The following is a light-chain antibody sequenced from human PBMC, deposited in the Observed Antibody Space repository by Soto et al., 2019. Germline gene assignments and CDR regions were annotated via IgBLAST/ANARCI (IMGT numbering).Light chain of an antibody. J-gene: IGLJ1*01. CDR2: EVS. CDR1: SSDVGGYKY. Sequence: QSALTQPPSASGSPGQSVTISCTGTSSDVGGYKYVSWYQQHPGKAPKLMIFEVSRRPSGVPDRFSGSKSGTSASLAISGLRSEDEADYYCAAWDDSLRGVFGTGTKLTVL. V-gene: IGLV2-8*01. CDR3: AAWDDSLRGV.